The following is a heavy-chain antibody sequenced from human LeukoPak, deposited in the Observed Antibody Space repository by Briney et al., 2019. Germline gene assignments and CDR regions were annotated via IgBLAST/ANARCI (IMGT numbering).Heavy chain of an antibody. CDR1: GCNFTIYW. CDR2: IYPGDSDT. D-gene: IGHD3-22*01. CDR3: ARLPPYYYDSSGYAFDY. Sequence: GESLKISCKGSGCNFTIYWIGWVRQMPGKGLEWMGIIYPGDSDTRYSPSFQGQVTISADKSISTAYLQWSSLKASDTAMYYCARLPPYYYDSSGYAFDYWGQGTLVTVSS. V-gene: IGHV5-51*01. J-gene: IGHJ4*02.